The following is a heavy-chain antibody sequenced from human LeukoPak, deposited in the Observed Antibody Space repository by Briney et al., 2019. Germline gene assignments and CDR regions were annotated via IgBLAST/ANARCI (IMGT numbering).Heavy chain of an antibody. CDR3: ARDSGSTRGGDAFDI. V-gene: IGHV3-21*01. CDR2: ISSSSSYI. J-gene: IGHJ3*02. Sequence: GGSLRLSCAASGFTFSSYSMNWVRQAPGKGLEWVSSISSSSSYIYYADSVKGRFTISRDNAKNSLYLQMNSLRAEDTAVYYCARDSGSTRGGDAFDIWGQGTMVTVSS. D-gene: IGHD2-2*01. CDR1: GFTFSSYS.